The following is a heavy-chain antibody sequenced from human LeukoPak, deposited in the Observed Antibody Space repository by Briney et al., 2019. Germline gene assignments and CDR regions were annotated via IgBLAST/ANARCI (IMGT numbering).Heavy chain of an antibody. D-gene: IGHD4-11*01. J-gene: IGHJ4*02. V-gene: IGHV3-74*01. CDR2: INSDGSST. CDR1: GFTFSSYW. CDR3: AKGGSKAPDY. Sequence: GGSLRLSCAASGFTFSSYWVHWVRQAPGKGLVWVSRINSDGSSTSYADSVKGRFTISRDNAKNTLYLQMNSLRGEDTAVYYRAKGGSKAPDYWGQGALVTVSS.